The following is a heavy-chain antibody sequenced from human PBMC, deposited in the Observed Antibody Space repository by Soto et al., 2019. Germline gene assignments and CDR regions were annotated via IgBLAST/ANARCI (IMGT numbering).Heavy chain of an antibody. CDR2: ISYDGSNK. V-gene: IGHV3-30-3*01. CDR1: GFTFSSYA. D-gene: IGHD2-2*01. Sequence: QVQLVESGGGVVQPGRSLRLACAASGFTFSSYAMHWVRQAPGKGLEWVAVISYDGSNKNYVDSVKGRFTISRDNSKNTLYVQMNSLRAEDTAVYYCARWGYCISTSCLDYWGQGTLVTVSS. CDR3: ARWGYCISTSCLDY. J-gene: IGHJ4*02.